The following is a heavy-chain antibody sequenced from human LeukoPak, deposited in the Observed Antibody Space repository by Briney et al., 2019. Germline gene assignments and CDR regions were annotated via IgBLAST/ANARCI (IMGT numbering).Heavy chain of an antibody. V-gene: IGHV1-2*06. CDR1: GYTFTGYY. D-gene: IGHD2-2*01. J-gene: IGHJ6*03. Sequence: ASVKVSCKASGYTFTGYYMHWVRQAPGHGLEWMGRINPNSGGTNYAQKFQGRVTMTRDTSISTAYMELSRLRSDDTAVYYCARGSEYCSSISCHLCPGCYYYYYMDVWGKGTTVTVSS. CDR3: ARGSEYCSSISCHLCPGCYYYYYMDV. CDR2: INPNSGGT.